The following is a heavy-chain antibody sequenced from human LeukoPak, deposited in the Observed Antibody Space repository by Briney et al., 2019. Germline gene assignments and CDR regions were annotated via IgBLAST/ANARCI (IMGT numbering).Heavy chain of an antibody. CDR1: GGSINSCN. Sequence: SETLSLTCTVSGGSINSCNCCWSRMPQRPGQGLIGPMNYCGGTNYNPSLKRRLAIVVDTTNNQLSLKLRSVTAADAAVYYCSRRSKDDYTLYCFDYWGQGTLVTVSS. D-gene: IGHD3-16*01. CDR3: SRRSKDDYTLYCFDY. V-gene: IGHV4-59*13. J-gene: IGHJ4*02. CDR2: MNYCGGT.